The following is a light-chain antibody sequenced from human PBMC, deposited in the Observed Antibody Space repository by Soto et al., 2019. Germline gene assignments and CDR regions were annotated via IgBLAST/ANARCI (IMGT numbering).Light chain of an antibody. V-gene: IGLV2-23*01. CDR2: EGS. Sequence: QSALTQPASVSGSLGQSITISCTGTSSDVGSYNLVSWYQQHPGKAPKVMIYEGSERPSGVSNRFSGSKSGNTASLTVSGLQAEDEADYYCCSYARSNSWVFGGGTKLTVL. J-gene: IGLJ3*02. CDR1: SSDVGSYNL. CDR3: CSYARSNSWV.